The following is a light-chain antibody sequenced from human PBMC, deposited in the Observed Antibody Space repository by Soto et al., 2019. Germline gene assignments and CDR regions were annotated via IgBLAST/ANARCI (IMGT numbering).Light chain of an antibody. CDR3: SSYTSSSTYV. CDR2: DVS. CDR1: SSYVGGYNY. Sequence: QSALTQPASVYGSPGQSITISCTGTSSYVGGYNYVSWYQQHPGKAPKLMIYDVSNRPSGVSNRFSGSKSGNTASLTISGLQAEDEADYYCSSYTSSSTYVFGTGTKVTVL. V-gene: IGLV2-14*01. J-gene: IGLJ1*01.